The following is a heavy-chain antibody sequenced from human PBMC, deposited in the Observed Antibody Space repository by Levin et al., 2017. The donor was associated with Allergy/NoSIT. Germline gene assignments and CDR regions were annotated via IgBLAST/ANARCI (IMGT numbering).Heavy chain of an antibody. J-gene: IGHJ4*02. V-gene: IGHV3-23*01. Sequence: SCAASGFTFSSYAMSWVRQAPGKGLEWVSGVGGSGGGTYYADSVKGRFTISRDNSKNTLYLQLNSLRADDTAIYYCAKDRSGGYYDFWSGSGVADYWGQGTLVTVSS. CDR3: AKDRSGGYYDFWSGSGVADY. CDR2: VGGSGGGT. D-gene: IGHD3-3*01. CDR1: GFTFSSYA.